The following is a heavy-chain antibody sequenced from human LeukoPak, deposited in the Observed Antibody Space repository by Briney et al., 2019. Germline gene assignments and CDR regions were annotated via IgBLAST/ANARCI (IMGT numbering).Heavy chain of an antibody. J-gene: IGHJ5*02. Sequence: GESLKISCKGSGYRFTNSWIAWVRQKPGEGLEWMGIIYFGDSDAKYSPSFQGQVTISADKTTTTAYLQWDSLKASDTAMYYCARTSPQVWFDPWGQGTLVIVSS. CDR3: ARTSPQVWFDP. CDR2: IYFGDSDA. V-gene: IGHV5-51*01. CDR1: GYRFTNSW.